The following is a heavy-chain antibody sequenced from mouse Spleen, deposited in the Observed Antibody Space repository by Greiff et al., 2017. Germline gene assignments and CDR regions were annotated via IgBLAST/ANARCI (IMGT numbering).Heavy chain of an antibody. CDR2: INPSTGGT. J-gene: IGHJ3*01. Sequence: AQLQQSGPELVKPGASMKISCKASGYSFTGYFMNWVKQSPEKSLEWIGEINPSTGGTIYNQKFKAKATLTVDKSSNTAYMQLKSLTSEDSAVYFCARGGGSSFAYWGQGTLVTVSA. D-gene: IGHD1-1*01. V-gene: IGHV1-42*01. CDR3: ARGGGSSFAY. CDR1: GYSFTGYF.